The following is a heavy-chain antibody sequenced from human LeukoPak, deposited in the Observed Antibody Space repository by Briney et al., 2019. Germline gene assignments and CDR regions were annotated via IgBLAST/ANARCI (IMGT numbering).Heavy chain of an antibody. CDR3: ARVAQQLVNAFYI. CDR1: GFTFSSYS. V-gene: IGHV3-21*01. Sequence: RTGGSLRLSCAASGFTFSSYSMNWVRQAPGKGLEWVSSISSSSSYIYYADSVKGRFTISRDNAKNSLYLQMNSLRAEDTAVYYCARVAQQLVNAFYIWGQGTMVTVSS. CDR2: ISSSSSYI. D-gene: IGHD6-13*01. J-gene: IGHJ3*02.